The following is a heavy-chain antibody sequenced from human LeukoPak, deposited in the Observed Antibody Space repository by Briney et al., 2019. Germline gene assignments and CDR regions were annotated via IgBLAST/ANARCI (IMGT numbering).Heavy chain of an antibody. Sequence: GASVKVSCKASGYTFTTYYMHWVRQAPGQGPEWMGIINPNSGGPNYAQKFQGRVTMTRDTSISTAYLELSRLRSDDTAVYYCARVYRGGYYYYMDVWGKGTTVTISS. CDR2: INPNSGGP. CDR3: ARVYRGGYYYYMDV. CDR1: GYTFTTYY. V-gene: IGHV1-2*02. J-gene: IGHJ6*03. D-gene: IGHD3-10*01.